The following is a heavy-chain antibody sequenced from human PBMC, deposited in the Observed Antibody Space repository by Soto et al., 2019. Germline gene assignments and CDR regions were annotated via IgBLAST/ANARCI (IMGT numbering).Heavy chain of an antibody. V-gene: IGHV3-23*01. CDR1: GFTFSSYA. CDR3: AKHSSSWYNGYFQH. J-gene: IGHJ1*01. Sequence: PGGSLGLSCAASGFTFSSYAMSWVRQAPGKGLEWVSAISGSGGSTYYADSVKGRFTISRDNSKNTLYLQMNSLRAEDTAVYYCAKHSSSWYNGYFQHWGQGTLVTAPQ. CDR2: ISGSGGST. D-gene: IGHD6-13*01.